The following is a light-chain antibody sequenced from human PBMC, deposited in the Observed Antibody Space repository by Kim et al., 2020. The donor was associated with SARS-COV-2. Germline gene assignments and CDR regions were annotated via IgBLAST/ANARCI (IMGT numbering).Light chain of an antibody. J-gene: IGLJ2*01. Sequence: SSELTQDPAVSVALGQTVRITCQGDSLRDYLANWFQQRPGQAPVLVLHGDNSRPSGIPDRFSGSNSGNTASLTITGAQAEDEAAYYCDSRDSSGNVVFGG. V-gene: IGLV3-19*01. CDR1: SLRDYL. CDR3: DSRDSSGNVV. CDR2: GDN.